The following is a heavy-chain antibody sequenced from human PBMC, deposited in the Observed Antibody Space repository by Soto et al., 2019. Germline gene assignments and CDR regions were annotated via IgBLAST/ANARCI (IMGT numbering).Heavy chain of an antibody. J-gene: IGHJ5*01. V-gene: IGHV4-30-4*01. D-gene: IGHD3-22*01. CDR1: GDPIGSGDFY. CDR2: VYHSGTT. Sequence: QVQLQESGPGLVKASQTLSLNCTVSGDPIGSGDFYWTWIRQTPVRGLEWFGNVYHSGTTSYNPSLGSRISISIDTSKNVFSLSLASVTVADTAVYFCARDLLVFDSSGFHFWGRGILVSVAS. CDR3: ARDLLVFDSSGFHF.